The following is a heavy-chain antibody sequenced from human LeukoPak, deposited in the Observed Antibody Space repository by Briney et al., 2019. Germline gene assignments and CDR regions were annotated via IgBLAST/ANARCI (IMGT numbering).Heavy chain of an antibody. CDR2: INPNSGGST. J-gene: IGHJ4*02. CDR3: ARHEWELNGFIDY. CDR1: GYTFTGYY. Sequence: ASVKVSCKASGYTFTGYYMHWVRQAPGQGLEWMGRINPNSGGSTSYAQKFQGRVTMTRDTSTSTVYMELSSLRSEDTAVYYCARHEWELNGFIDYWGQGTLVTVSS. D-gene: IGHD1-26*01. V-gene: IGHV1-46*01.